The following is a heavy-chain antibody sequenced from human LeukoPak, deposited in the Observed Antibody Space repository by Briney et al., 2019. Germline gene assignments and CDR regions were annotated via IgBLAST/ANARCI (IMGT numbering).Heavy chain of an antibody. D-gene: IGHD2-2*01. Sequence: GASVKVSCKASGYTFTSYDINWVRQATGQGLEWMGWMIPNSGNTGYAQKFQGRVTITRNTSISTAYMELSSLRSEDTAVYYCARGGVVVPGGYYYYYYMDVWGKGTTVTVSS. V-gene: IGHV1-8*03. J-gene: IGHJ6*03. CDR2: MIPNSGNT. CDR1: GYTFTSYD. CDR3: ARGGVVVPGGYYYYYYMDV.